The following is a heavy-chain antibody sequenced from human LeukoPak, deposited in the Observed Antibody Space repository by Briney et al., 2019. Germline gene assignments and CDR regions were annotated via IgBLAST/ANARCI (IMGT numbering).Heavy chain of an antibody. V-gene: IGHV3-23*01. Sequence: PGGSLRLSCGASGFTFSTYAMNWVRQAPGKGLEWVSVISVSGLSTYYGDSVKGRFTISRDNAKNSLYLQMNSLRVDDTTVYYCARPNHGGTFDYWGQGTLVTVSS. CDR1: GFTFSTYA. CDR2: ISVSGLST. CDR3: ARPNHGGTFDY. J-gene: IGHJ4*02. D-gene: IGHD2-15*01.